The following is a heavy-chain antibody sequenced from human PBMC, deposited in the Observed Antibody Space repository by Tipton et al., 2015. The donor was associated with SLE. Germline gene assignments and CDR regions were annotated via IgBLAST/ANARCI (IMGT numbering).Heavy chain of an antibody. CDR3: ARRSPRGDYNYWFDP. V-gene: IGHV4-31*03. CDR1: GDSISSDYYY. D-gene: IGHD4-17*01. CDR2: ILNTGST. J-gene: IGHJ5*02. Sequence: TLSLTCTVSGDSISSDYYYWSWIRQHPGKGLEWIGNILNTGSTSYNPSLRSRVTISVDTSRNQFSLKLTSVTAADTAVYYCARRSPRGDYNYWFDPWGQGTLVTVSS.